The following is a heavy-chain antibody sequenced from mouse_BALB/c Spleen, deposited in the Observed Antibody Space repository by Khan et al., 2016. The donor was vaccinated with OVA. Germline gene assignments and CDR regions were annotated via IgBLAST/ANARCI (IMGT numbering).Heavy chain of an antibody. CDR1: GYSITSDYA. J-gene: IGHJ2*01. CDR3: ARSVTMTTVVATDFDY. Sequence: EVKLEESGPGLVKPSQSLSLTCTVTGYSITSDYAWSWIRQFPGNKLEWMGYISYSGRTSYNPSLKSRISITRDTSKNQFFLQLNSVTTEDTATYYCARSVTMTTVVATDFDYWGQGTTLTVSS. V-gene: IGHV3-2*02. CDR2: ISYSGRT. D-gene: IGHD1-1*01.